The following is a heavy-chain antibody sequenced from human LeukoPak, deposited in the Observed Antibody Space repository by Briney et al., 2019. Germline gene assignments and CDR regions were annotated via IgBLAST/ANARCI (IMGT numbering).Heavy chain of an antibody. CDR3: AKDSRGPLDY. V-gene: IGHV3-30*02. CDR1: GFTFSSYG. J-gene: IGHJ4*02. CDR2: IRYDGSSK. D-gene: IGHD2-15*01. Sequence: PGGSLRLSCAASGFTFSSYGMHWVRQAPGKGLEWVAFIRYDGSSKYYADSVKGRFTISRDNSKNTLYLQMNSLRAEDTAVYYCAKDSRGPLDYWGQGTLVTVSS.